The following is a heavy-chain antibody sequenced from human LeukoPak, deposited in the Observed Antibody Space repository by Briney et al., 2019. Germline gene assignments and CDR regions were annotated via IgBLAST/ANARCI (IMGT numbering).Heavy chain of an antibody. Sequence: GGSLRLSCAASGFTFSNYAMRWVRQAPGKGLEWVSGISGSGDSTYYADSVKGRFTISRDNSKNTLYLQMNSLRADDTAVYYCARGDCSGDSCYSVDYWGQGTLVTVSS. CDR2: ISGSGDST. CDR1: GFTFSNYA. D-gene: IGHD2-15*01. V-gene: IGHV3-23*01. CDR3: ARGDCSGDSCYSVDY. J-gene: IGHJ4*02.